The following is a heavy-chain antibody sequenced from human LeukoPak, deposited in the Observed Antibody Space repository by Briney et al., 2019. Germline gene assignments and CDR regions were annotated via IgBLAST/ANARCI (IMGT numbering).Heavy chain of an antibody. D-gene: IGHD6-13*01. V-gene: IGHV4-4*07. CDR3: ARGRGSSWYYFDY. J-gene: IGHJ4*02. CDR1: GGSISSYY. CDR2: IYASGNT. Sequence: SETLSLTCTVSGGSISSYYWSWVRQPAGKGLEWIGRIYASGNTNYNPSLKGRVTMSLDTSKNQFSLNLSSVTAADTAVCYCARGRGSSWYYFDYWGRGTLVTVSS.